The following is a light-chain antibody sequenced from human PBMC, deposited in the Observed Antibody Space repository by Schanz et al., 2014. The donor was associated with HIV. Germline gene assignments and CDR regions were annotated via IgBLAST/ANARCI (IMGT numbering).Light chain of an antibody. Sequence: EIVLTQSPGSLSLSPGERATLSCRASQSVTSGYLAWYQRKPGQAPRLLIYGASSRATGIPDRFSGSGSGTDFTLTISRLEPEDFAVYYCQQYGSSPRTFGQGTKVEIK. J-gene: IGKJ1*01. CDR1: QSVTSGY. V-gene: IGKV3-20*01. CDR2: GAS. CDR3: QQYGSSPRT.